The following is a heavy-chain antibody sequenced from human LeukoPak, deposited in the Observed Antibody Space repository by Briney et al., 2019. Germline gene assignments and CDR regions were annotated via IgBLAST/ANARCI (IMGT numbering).Heavy chain of an antibody. J-gene: IGHJ4*02. CDR2: IYYSGST. V-gene: IGHV4-59*01. CDR3: ATYDFWSGDFDY. CDR1: GGSISSYY. D-gene: IGHD3-3*01. Sequence: PSETLSLTCTVSGGSISSYYWSWIRQPPGKGLEWIGYIYYSGSTNYNPSLKSRVTISVDTSENQFSLKLSSVTAADTAVYYCATYDFWSGDFDYWGQGTLVTVSS.